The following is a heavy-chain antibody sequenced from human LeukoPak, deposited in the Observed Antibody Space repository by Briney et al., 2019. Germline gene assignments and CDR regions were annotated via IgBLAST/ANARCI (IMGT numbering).Heavy chain of an antibody. CDR1: GGSFSGYY. CDR2: INHSGST. J-gene: IGHJ5*02. CDR3: ARRVGQSNWFDP. D-gene: IGHD1-26*01. V-gene: IGHV4-34*01. Sequence: SETLSLTCAVYGGSFSGYYWSWIRQPPGKGLEWIGEINHSGSTNYNPSLKSRVTISVDTSKNQFSLKLSSVTAADTAVYYCARRVGQSNWFDPWGQGTLVTVSS.